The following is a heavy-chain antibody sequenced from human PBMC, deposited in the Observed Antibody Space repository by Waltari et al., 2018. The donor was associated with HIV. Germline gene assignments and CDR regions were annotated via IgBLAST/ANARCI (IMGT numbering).Heavy chain of an antibody. V-gene: IGHV3-7*03. CDR2: IKQDGSEK. D-gene: IGHD2-15*01. CDR1: GFTFSSYW. CDR3: ARFRLHALLYYYYGMDV. J-gene: IGHJ6*02. Sequence: EVQLVESGGGLVQPGGSLRLSCAASGFTFSSYWMSWVRQAPGKGLEWVANIKQDGSEKYYVDSVKGRFTISRDNAKNSLYLQMNSLRAEDTAVYYCARFRLHALLYYYYGMDVWGQGTTVTVSS.